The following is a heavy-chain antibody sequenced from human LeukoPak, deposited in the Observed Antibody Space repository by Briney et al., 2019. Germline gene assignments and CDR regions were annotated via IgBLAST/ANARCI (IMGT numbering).Heavy chain of an antibody. CDR1: GGSISSYY. CDR3: ARVLPYRAGALDY. Sequence: SETLSLTCTVSGGSISSYYWSWLRQPPGKGRVGIGYIYYSGSTNDHTSLKSRVTISVDTSKNHFFLKLSSVTAEATAVYYCARVLPYRAGALDYWGQGTLVTVSS. CDR2: IYYSGST. D-gene: IGHD3-3*02. J-gene: IGHJ4*02. V-gene: IGHV4-59*01.